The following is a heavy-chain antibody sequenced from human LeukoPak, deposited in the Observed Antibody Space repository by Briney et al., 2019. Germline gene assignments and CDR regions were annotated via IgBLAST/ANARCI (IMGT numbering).Heavy chain of an antibody. CDR1: GGTFSSYA. V-gene: IGHV1-69*13. CDR3: AGHYSSSWYGTFH. D-gene: IGHD6-13*01. CDR2: IIPIFGTA. Sequence: SVKLSCNASGGTFSSYAISWERQAPGQGLEWMGGIIPIFGTANYAQKYQGRVTITADESTSTASMELSSVRSEDTAVYYCAGHYSSSWYGTFHWGQGTLVTVSS. J-gene: IGHJ4*02.